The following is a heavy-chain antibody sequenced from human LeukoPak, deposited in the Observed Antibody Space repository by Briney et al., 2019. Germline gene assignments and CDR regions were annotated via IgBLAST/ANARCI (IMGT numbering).Heavy chain of an antibody. J-gene: IGHJ4*02. CDR2: ISSSSSYI. D-gene: IGHD1-26*01. Sequence: GGSLRLSCAASGFTFSSYSMNWVRQAPGKGLEWVSSISSSSSYIYYTDSVKGRFTISRDNAKNSLYLQMNSLRAEDTAVYYCASSGSYRFDYWGQGTLVTVSS. CDR3: ASSGSYRFDY. CDR1: GFTFSSYS. V-gene: IGHV3-21*01.